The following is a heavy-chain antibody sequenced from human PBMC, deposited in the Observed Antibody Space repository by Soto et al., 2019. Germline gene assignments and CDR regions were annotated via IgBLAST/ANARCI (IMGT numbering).Heavy chain of an antibody. V-gene: IGHV3-72*01. CDR3: ASVVGATVDY. D-gene: IGHD1-26*01. J-gene: IGHJ4*02. CDR1: GFTFSDHY. Sequence: GGSLRLSCAASGFTFSDHYMDWVRQAPGKGLEWVGRTRNKANSYTTEYAASVKGRFTISRDDSKNSLYLQMNSLKTEDTAVYYCASVVGATVDYWGQGTLVTVSS. CDR2: TRNKANSYTT.